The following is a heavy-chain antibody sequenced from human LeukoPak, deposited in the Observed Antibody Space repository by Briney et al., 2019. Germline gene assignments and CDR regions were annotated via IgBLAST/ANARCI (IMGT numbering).Heavy chain of an antibody. D-gene: IGHD3-22*01. J-gene: IGHJ5*02. CDR2: IYSGGST. CDR1: GFTVSSNY. CDR3: ARENYYDSSGYQVGHNWFDP. V-gene: IGHV3-53*01. Sequence: GALRLSCAASGFTVSSNYMSWVRQAPGKGLEWVSVIYSGGSTYYADSVKGRFTISRDNSKNTLYLQMNSLRAEDTAVYYCARENYYDSSGYQVGHNWFDPWGQRTLVTVSS.